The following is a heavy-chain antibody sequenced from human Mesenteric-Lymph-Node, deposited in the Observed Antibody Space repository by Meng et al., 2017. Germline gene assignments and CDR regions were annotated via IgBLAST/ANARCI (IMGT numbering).Heavy chain of an antibody. CDR2: INPSGGST. J-gene: IGHJ6*02. V-gene: IGHV1-46*01. CDR3: AREAQQWLVYYGMDV. CDR1: GYTFTSYY. D-gene: IGHD6-19*01. Sequence: ASLKVSCKASGYTFTSYYIHWVQQAPGQGLEWMGIINPSGGSTNYAQKFQGRVTMTRDTSTSTVYMELSSLRSEDTAVYYCAREAQQWLVYYGMDVWGQGTTVTVSS.